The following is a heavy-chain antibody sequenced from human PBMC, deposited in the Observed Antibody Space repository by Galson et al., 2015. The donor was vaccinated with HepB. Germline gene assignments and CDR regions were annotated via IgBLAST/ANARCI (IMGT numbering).Heavy chain of an antibody. Sequence: SVRLSCVASGFTFRSYGMHWVRQAPGKGLEWVAVIAFDGSKKYYADSVKGRFTIPSNNSKNTLYLHMNSLRSVDTAVYYCAKTRTGGWNDAIDHWGQGTLVTVPS. CDR3: AKTRTGGWNDAIDH. CDR2: IAFDGSKK. V-gene: IGHV3-30*18. CDR1: GFTFRSYG. J-gene: IGHJ4*02. D-gene: IGHD1-1*01.